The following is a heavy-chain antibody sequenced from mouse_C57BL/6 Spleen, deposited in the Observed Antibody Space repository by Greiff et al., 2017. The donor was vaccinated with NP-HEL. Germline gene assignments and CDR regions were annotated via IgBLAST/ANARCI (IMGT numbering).Heavy chain of an antibody. CDR2: IHPNSGST. CDR1: GYTFTSYW. J-gene: IGHJ2*01. V-gene: IGHV1-64*01. CDR3: ARKGYYSSFDY. D-gene: IGHD2-5*01. Sequence: QVQLQQSGAELVKPGASVKLSCKASGYTFTSYWMHWVKQRPGQGLEWIGMIHPNSGSTNYNEKFKSKATLTVDKSSSTAYMQLSSLTSEDSAVYYCARKGYYSSFDYWGQGTTLTVSS.